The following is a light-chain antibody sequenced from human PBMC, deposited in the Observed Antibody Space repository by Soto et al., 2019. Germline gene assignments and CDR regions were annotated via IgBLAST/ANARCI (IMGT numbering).Light chain of an antibody. CDR2: EVS. CDR3: SSYKRSSTRYV. J-gene: IGLJ1*01. V-gene: IGLV2-14*01. Sequence: QSALTQPASVSGSPGQSITISCTGTSSDVGGYNYVSWYQQHPGKAPKLMIYEVSNRPSGVSNRFSGSKSGNTASLTISGLQAEDEADYYCSSYKRSSTRYVLGTGPKV. CDR1: SSDVGGYNY.